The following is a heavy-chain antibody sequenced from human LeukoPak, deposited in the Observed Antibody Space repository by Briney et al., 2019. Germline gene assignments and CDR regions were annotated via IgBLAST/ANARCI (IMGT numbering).Heavy chain of an antibody. CDR3: ARGSGYYRNWFDP. D-gene: IGHD3-22*01. CDR1: GGSFSGYY. CDR2: IYYSGST. Sequence: PSETLSLTCAVYGGSFSGYYWSWIRQPPGKGLEWIGYIYYSGSTNYNPSLKSRVTISVDTSKNQFSLKLSSVTAADTAVYYCARGSGYYRNWFDPWGQGTLVTVSS. V-gene: IGHV4-59*01. J-gene: IGHJ5*02.